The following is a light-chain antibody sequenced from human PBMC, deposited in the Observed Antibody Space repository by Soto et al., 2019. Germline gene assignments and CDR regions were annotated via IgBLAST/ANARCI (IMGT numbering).Light chain of an antibody. V-gene: IGKV1-5*03. CDR1: EDIITW. Sequence: DIQMTQSPSSVSASVGDRFTITCRSSEDIITWLAWYQQKPGKAPKLLIYKASSLESGVPSRFSGSGSGTEFTLTISSLQPDDFATYYCQQYNSYSKTFGQGTKVDIK. J-gene: IGKJ1*01. CDR2: KAS. CDR3: QQYNSYSKT.